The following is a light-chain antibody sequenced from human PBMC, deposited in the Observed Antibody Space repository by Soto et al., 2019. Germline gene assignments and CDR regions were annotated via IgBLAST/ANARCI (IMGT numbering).Light chain of an antibody. CDR3: QHFANWPIS. Sequence: EVVMTQSPATLSVSPGERATLFCRAGQSISNNLAWYQQKPGQAPRLLIYDVSTRATGVPARFNGGASGTESTLTISSLQSEDSAVYFCQHFANWPISFGPGTRVDIK. V-gene: IGKV3-15*01. CDR2: DVS. J-gene: IGKJ3*01. CDR1: QSISNN.